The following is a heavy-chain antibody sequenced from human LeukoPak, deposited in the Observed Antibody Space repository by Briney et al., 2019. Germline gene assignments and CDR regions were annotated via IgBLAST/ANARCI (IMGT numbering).Heavy chain of an antibody. CDR2: ISTRSSTI. J-gene: IGHJ4*02. CDR1: GFTFSSYG. Sequence: GGSLRLSCAASGFTFSSYGMHWVRQAPGKGLEWVSYISTRSSTIYYADSVKGRFTISRDNAKNSLYLQMNSLRAEDTAVYYCARGGPYYYDSDEYWGQGTLVTISS. V-gene: IGHV3-48*04. CDR3: ARGGPYYYDSDEY. D-gene: IGHD3-22*01.